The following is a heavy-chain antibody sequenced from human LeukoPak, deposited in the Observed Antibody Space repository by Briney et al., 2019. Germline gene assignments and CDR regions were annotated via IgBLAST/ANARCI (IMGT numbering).Heavy chain of an antibody. CDR1: GYTSTGYY. D-gene: IGHD2-15*01. Sequence: ASVKVSCKASGYTSTGYYMHWVRQAPGQGLEWMGWINPNSGGTNYAQKFQGRVTMTRDTSVSTAYMELSRLRSDDTAVYYCARSHPIVVVVAASYYYGMDVWGQGTTVTVSS. V-gene: IGHV1-2*02. J-gene: IGHJ6*02. CDR3: ARSHPIVVVVAASYYYGMDV. CDR2: INPNSGGT.